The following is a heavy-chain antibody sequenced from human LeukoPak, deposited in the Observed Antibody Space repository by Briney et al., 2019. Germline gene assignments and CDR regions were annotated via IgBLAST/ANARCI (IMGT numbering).Heavy chain of an antibody. V-gene: IGHV3-9*01. CDR3: ARWGVLGSWYFADAFDI. Sequence: GGSLRLSCAASGFTFDDYAMHWVRQAPGKGLEWVSGISWNSGSIGYADSVKGRFTISRDNAKNSLYLQMNSLRAEDTAVYYCARWGVLGSWYFADAFDIWGQGTMVTVSS. J-gene: IGHJ3*02. CDR2: ISWNSGSI. D-gene: IGHD6-13*01. CDR1: GFTFDDYA.